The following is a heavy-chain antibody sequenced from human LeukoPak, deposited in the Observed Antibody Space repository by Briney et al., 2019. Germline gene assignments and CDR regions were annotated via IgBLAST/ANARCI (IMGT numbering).Heavy chain of an antibody. D-gene: IGHD3-16*01. CDR1: SGSINSYY. J-gene: IGHJ4*02. Sequence: SETLSLTCTVYSGSINSYYWGWVRQPAGRGLEWIGRIYTTGKADYDPSLKSRLTLSVDTSKGQFSLNLRSVTAADTAIYYCARHGYTASHYFLDFWSQGTLVTVSS. CDR2: IYTTGKA. V-gene: IGHV4-4*07. CDR3: ARHGYTASHYFLDF.